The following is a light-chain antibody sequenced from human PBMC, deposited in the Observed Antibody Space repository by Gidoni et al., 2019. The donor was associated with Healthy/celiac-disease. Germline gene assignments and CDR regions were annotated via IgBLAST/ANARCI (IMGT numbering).Light chain of an antibody. V-gene: IGKV4-1*01. Sequence: DIMMTQSTDSLAVSLVERATINFKSSQSVLYSSNNKNYLAWYQQKPGQTPKLLIYWASTRESGVPDRFSGSGSGTDFTLTISSLQAEDVAAYYCQQYYSTPQLTFXGXTKVEIK. J-gene: IGKJ4*01. CDR3: QQYYSTPQLT. CDR2: WAS. CDR1: QSVLYSSNNKNY.